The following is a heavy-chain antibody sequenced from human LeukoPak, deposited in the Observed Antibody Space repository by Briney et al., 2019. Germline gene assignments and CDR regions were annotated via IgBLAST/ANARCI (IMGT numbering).Heavy chain of an antibody. V-gene: IGHV1-2*02. Sequence: ASVTVSCTASGYTFTGYYMHWVRHAPGQGLECMGWINPNSGGTNYAQKFQGRVTMTRDTSISTAYMELSRLRSDDTAVYYCARDSYNFWSGYPPPAYYYYMDVWGKGTTVTVSS. J-gene: IGHJ6*03. D-gene: IGHD3-3*01. CDR2: INPNSGGT. CDR3: ARDSYNFWSGYPPPAYYYYMDV. CDR1: GYTFTGYY.